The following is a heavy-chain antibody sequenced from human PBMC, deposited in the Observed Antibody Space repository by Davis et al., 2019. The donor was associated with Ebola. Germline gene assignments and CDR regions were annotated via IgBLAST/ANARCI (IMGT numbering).Heavy chain of an antibody. D-gene: IGHD6-13*01. CDR3: ARDWSLYSSSWCDY. Sequence: ASVKVSCKASGYTFTNYGITWVRQAPGQGLEWMGWINTNTGNPTYAQGFTGRFVFSLDTSVSTAYLQISSLKAEDTAVYYCARDWSLYSSSWCDYWGQGTLVTVSS. V-gene: IGHV7-4-1*02. J-gene: IGHJ4*02. CDR1: GYTFTNYG. CDR2: INTNTGNP.